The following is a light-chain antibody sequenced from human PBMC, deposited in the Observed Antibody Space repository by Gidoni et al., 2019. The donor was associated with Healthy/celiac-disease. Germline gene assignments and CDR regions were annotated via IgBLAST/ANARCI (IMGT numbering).Light chain of an antibody. J-gene: IGKJ1*01. CDR2: GAS. CDR1: QSVSSN. V-gene: IGKV3-15*01. Sequence: IVMTQFPATLSVSTGERATLSCRASQSVSSNLAWYQQKPGQAPRLLIYGASTRATGIPARFSGSGSGTEFTLTISSLQSEDFAVYYCQQYNNWPPEWTFGQGTKVEIK. CDR3: QQYNNWPPEWT.